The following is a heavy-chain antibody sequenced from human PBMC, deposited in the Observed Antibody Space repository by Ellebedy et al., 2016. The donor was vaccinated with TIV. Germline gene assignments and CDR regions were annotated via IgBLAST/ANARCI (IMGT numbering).Heavy chain of an antibody. Sequence: PGGSLRLSCAASGFTFSSYAMHWVRQAPGKGLEWVAVISYDGSNKYYADSVKGRFTISRDNSKNTLYLQMNSLRAEDTAVYYCARDKSSGPFDYWGQGTLVTVSS. D-gene: IGHD6-19*01. CDR1: GFTFSSYA. J-gene: IGHJ4*02. CDR3: ARDKSSGPFDY. CDR2: ISYDGSNK. V-gene: IGHV3-30-3*01.